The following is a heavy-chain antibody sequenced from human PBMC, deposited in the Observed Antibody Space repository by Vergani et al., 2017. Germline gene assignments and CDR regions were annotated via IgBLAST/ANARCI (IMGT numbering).Heavy chain of an antibody. J-gene: IGHJ3*01. CDR2: IYTSGAT. CDR3: ARNGGEYDKDALDV. CDR1: GGSFSSGGQS. D-gene: IGHD2-21*01. V-gene: IGHV4-61*02. Sequence: QVQLQESGPGLVKPSQTLSLTCTVSGGSFSSGGQSWTWLRQSAGKGLEWIGRIYTSGATYYKPSLRSRAIKSVDAAKKQFSLKLTSVTAADTAVYYCARNGGEYDKDALDVWGQGTKVTVTS.